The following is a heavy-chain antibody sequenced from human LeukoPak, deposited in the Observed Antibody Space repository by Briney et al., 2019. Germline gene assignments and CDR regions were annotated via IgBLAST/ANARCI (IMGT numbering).Heavy chain of an antibody. CDR3: AKVPRYCSGGSCYAGYFEY. CDR2: ISGSGGNT. J-gene: IGHJ4*02. CDR1: GFTFSSYA. V-gene: IGHV3-23*01. Sequence: GGSLRLSCAVSGFTFSSYAKSWVRQAPGKGLEWVSAISGSGGNTYYADSVKGRFTISRDNSKNTLYLQMNSLRAEDTAVYYCAKVPRYCSGGSCYAGYFEYWGQGTLVTVSS. D-gene: IGHD2-15*01.